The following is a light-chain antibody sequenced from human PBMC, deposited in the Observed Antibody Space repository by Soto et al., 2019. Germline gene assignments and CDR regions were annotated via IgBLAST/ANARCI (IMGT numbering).Light chain of an antibody. CDR2: KAS. V-gene: IGKV1-5*03. CDR1: QSISSW. Sequence: DIQMTQSPSTLSASVGDRVTITCRASQSISSWLAWYQQKPGKAPKLLIYKASSLESGVPSRFSGSGSGTEFTLTMSTLPPDDLATYYCEQYNSYPRFGPGTKVDIK. J-gene: IGKJ3*01. CDR3: EQYNSYPR.